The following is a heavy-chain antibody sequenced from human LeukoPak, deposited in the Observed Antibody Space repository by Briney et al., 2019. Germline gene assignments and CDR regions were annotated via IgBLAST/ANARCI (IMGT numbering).Heavy chain of an antibody. V-gene: IGHV3-9*01. CDR1: GFTFSSYS. Sequence: GGSLRLSCAASGFTFSSYSMNWVRQAPGKGLEWVSGISWNSGSIGYADSVKGRFTISRDNAKNSLYLQMNSLRAEDTALYYCAKDTYYYGSGSIMDWGQGTLVTVSS. CDR3: AKDTYYYGSGSIMD. D-gene: IGHD3-10*01. J-gene: IGHJ4*02. CDR2: ISWNSGSI.